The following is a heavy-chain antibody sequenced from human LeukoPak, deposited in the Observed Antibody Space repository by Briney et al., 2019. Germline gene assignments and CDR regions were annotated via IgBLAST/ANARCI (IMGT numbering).Heavy chain of an antibody. V-gene: IGHV3-7*01. CDR1: GFTFNIHW. Sequence: GGSLRLSCAASGFTFNIHWMSWVRQAPGKGLEWVANIKEDGTEKYYVDSVKGRFTISRDNAKKSLYLQMDTLRVEDTAVYYWTAEIAEYCSSVNCYGVGHWFFDLWGGGTLVTVSS. CDR3: TAEIAEYCSSVNCYGVGHWFFDL. D-gene: IGHD2-2*01. J-gene: IGHJ2*01. CDR2: IKEDGTEK.